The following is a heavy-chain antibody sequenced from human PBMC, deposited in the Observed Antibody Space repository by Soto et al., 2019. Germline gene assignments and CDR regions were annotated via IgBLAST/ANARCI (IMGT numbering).Heavy chain of an antibody. J-gene: IGHJ4*02. V-gene: IGHV1-3*01. CDR2: INAGNGNT. Sequence: ASVKVSCKASGYTFTSYAMHWVRQAPGQRLEWMGWINAGNGNTKYSQKFQGRVTITRDTSASTAYMELSSLRSEDTAVYYCARSNIAAAPPDYWGQGTLVTVSS. CDR3: ARSNIAAAPPDY. D-gene: IGHD6-13*01. CDR1: GYTFTSYA.